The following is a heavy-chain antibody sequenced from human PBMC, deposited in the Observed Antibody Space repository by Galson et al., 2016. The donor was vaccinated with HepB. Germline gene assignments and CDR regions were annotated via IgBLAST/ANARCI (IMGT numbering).Heavy chain of an antibody. D-gene: IGHD6-13*01. J-gene: IGHJ4*02. V-gene: IGHV3-33*01. CDR2: IWFDGSRK. CDR1: GFTFSSYG. Sequence: SLRLSCAASGFTFSSYGMHWVRQAPGKGLEWVAIIWFDGSRKSYADSVKGRFTVYRDNSKNTLDMEMNKLRAEDTAVYYCARGRSGSSWVAEEDYWGQGTLVTVSS. CDR3: ARGRSGSSWVAEEDY.